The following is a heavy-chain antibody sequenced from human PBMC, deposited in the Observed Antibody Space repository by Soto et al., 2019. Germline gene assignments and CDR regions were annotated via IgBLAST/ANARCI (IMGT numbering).Heavy chain of an antibody. J-gene: IGHJ4*02. CDR1: GYTFTGYY. D-gene: IGHD3-16*01. CDR2: INPNSGGT. V-gene: IGHV1-2*04. CDR3: ARDYPFGDANYFDY. Sequence: ASVKVSCKASGYTFTGYYMHWVRQAPGQGLEWMGWINPNSGGTNYAQKFQGWVTMTRDTSTSTAYMELSRLRSDDTAVYYCARDYPFGDANYFDYWGQGTLVTVSS.